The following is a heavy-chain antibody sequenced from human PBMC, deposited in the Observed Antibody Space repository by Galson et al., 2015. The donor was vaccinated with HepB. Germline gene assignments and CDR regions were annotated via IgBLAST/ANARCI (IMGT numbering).Heavy chain of an antibody. Sequence: SVEGSGKASGCTFTSYEINWGREATGQGLEWMGWINPDSGNSGYAQNFQGRVTMTWHTYISTAYMELSGLRSEDTAIYYCARGAEYQLLSHYYGMDVWGQGTTVTVSS. CDR2: INPDSGNS. J-gene: IGHJ6*02. D-gene: IGHD2-2*01. V-gene: IGHV1-8*01. CDR3: ARGAEYQLLSHYYGMDV. CDR1: GCTFTSYE.